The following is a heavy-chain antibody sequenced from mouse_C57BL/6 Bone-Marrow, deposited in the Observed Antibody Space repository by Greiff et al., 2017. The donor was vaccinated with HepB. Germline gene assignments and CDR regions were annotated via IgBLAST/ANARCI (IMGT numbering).Heavy chain of an antibody. V-gene: IGHV1-72*01. CDR1: GYTFNSYW. Sequence: VQLVESGAELVKPGASVKLSCKASGYTFNSYWMHWVKQRPGRGLEWIGRIDPNSGGTKYNEKFKSKATLTVDKPSSTAYMQLSSLTSEDSAVYYCARWDYDESPVGFDYWGQGTTLTVSS. CDR3: ARWDYDESPVGFDY. CDR2: IDPNSGGT. D-gene: IGHD2-4*01. J-gene: IGHJ2*01.